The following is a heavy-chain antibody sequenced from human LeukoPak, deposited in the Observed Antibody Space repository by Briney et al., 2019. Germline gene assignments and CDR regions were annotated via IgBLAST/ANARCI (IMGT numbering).Heavy chain of an antibody. CDR1: GFTFSSFW. Sequence: GGSVRLSCAASGFTFSSFWMHWVRQVPGKGLVWVSGLNSDGSTTGYADSVRGRFTISRDNAKSTLYLQMNSLRAEDTAVYYCARGGYGAHMGWGQGTLVTVSS. V-gene: IGHV3-74*01. D-gene: IGHD4-17*01. CDR3: ARGGYGAHMG. J-gene: IGHJ4*02. CDR2: LNSDGSTT.